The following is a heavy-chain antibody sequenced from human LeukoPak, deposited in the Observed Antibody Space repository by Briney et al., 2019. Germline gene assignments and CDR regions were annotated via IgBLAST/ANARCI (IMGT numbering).Heavy chain of an antibody. Sequence: PGGSLRLSCAASGFTFSSYWMSWVRQAPGKGPEWVANIKQDGSEKYYVNSMKGRFSISRDNAKNSLYLQMNSLRAEDTAVYYCTRDHFWSGYGAFDIWGQGTMVTVSS. D-gene: IGHD3-3*01. CDR3: TRDHFWSGYGAFDI. CDR1: GFTFSSYW. CDR2: IKQDGSEK. V-gene: IGHV3-7*01. J-gene: IGHJ3*02.